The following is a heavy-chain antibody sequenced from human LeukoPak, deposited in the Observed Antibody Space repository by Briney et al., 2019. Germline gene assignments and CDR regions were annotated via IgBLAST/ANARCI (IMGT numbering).Heavy chain of an antibody. CDR3: ARRYCTSSSCYSDC. CDR2: INWNGGST. V-gene: IGHV3-20*04. CDR1: GFTFDDYG. J-gene: IGHJ4*02. D-gene: IGHD2-2*01. Sequence: PGGSLRLSCAASGFTFDDYGMSWVRQAPGKGLEWVSGINWNGGSTGYADSVKGRFTISRDNAKNSLYLQMNSLRAEDTAVYYCARRYCTSSSCYSDCWGQGTLVTVSS.